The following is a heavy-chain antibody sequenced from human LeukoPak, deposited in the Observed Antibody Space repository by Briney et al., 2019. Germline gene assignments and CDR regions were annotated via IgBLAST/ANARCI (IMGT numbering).Heavy chain of an antibody. CDR2: INANSGTT. J-gene: IGHJ5*01. V-gene: IGHV3-23*01. CDR3: AKPVSGGLAVTADWFHP. CDR1: GFAFSFYA. D-gene: IGHD6-19*01. Sequence: GGSLRLSCAASGFAFSFYAMSCLRQPPGKGLEWVSTINANSGTTSYAASVRGRFTISRDNSKNTLYLQVNTLRADDTATYYCAKPVSGGLAVTADWFHPWGQGTLVVVSS.